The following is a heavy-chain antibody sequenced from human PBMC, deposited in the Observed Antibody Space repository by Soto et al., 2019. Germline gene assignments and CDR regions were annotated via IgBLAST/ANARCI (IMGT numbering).Heavy chain of an antibody. Sequence: PSETLSLTCTVSGGSVSSGSYYWSWIRQPPGKGLEWIGYIYYSGSTNYNPSLKSRVTISVDTSKNQFSLRLSSVTAADTAVYYCARVREQGMYYDFWSGYSYYGMDVWGQGTTVTVSS. V-gene: IGHV4-61*01. CDR1: GGSVSSGSYY. CDR3: ARVREQGMYYDFWSGYSYYGMDV. CDR2: IYYSGST. D-gene: IGHD3-3*01. J-gene: IGHJ6*02.